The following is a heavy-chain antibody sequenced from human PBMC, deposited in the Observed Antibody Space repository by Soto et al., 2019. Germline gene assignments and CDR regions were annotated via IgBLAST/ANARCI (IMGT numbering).Heavy chain of an antibody. J-gene: IGHJ5*02. V-gene: IGHV3-21*01. CDR2: ISSSSSYI. Sequence: GGSLRLSCAASGFTFSSYSMNWVRQAPGKGLEWVSSISSSSSYIYYADSVKGRFTISRDNAKNSLYLQMNSLRAEDTAVYYCARVGVKLGRRQWFDPWGQGTLVTVSS. CDR1: GFTFSSYS. CDR3: ARVGVKLGRRQWFDP. D-gene: IGHD1-7*01.